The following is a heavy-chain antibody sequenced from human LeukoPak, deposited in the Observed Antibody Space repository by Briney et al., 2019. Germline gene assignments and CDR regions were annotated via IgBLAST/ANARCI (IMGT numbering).Heavy chain of an antibody. CDR2: ISSSGSTI. CDR3: AREIRYCSGGSCSNWFDP. V-gene: IGHV3-11*04. Sequence: SGGSLRLSCAASGFTFSDYYMSWIRQAPGKGLEWVSYISSSGSTIYYADSVKGRFTISRDNSKNTLYLQMNSLRAEDTAVYYCAREIRYCSGGSCSNWFDPWGQGTLVTVSS. CDR1: GFTFSDYY. D-gene: IGHD2-15*01. J-gene: IGHJ5*02.